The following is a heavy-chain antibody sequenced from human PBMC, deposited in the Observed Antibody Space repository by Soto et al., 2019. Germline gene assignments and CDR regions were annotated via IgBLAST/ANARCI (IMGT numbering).Heavy chain of an antibody. V-gene: IGHV1-69*01. CDR1: GGTFSSYA. Sequence: QVQLVQSGAEVKKPGSSVKVSCKASGGTFSSYAISWVRQAPGQGLEGMGGIIPIFGKANYAQKVQGRVKSTADESTSTAYMEPSSLRSEDTAVYYCGGFRPGGDAGRDYWGQGTLVTVSS. D-gene: IGHD2-21*02. CDR2: IIPIFGKA. J-gene: IGHJ4*02. CDR3: GGFRPGGDAGRDY.